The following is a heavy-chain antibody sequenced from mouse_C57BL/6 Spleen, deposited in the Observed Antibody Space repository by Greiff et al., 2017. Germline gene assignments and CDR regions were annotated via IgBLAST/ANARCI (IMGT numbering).Heavy chain of an antibody. CDR1: GFTFTDYY. CDR2: IRNKANGYTT. V-gene: IGHV7-3*01. J-gene: IGHJ2*01. CDR3: ARSPGGPDY. Sequence: EVKLVESGGGLVQPGGSLSLSCAASGFTFTDYYMSWVRQPPGKALEWLGFIRNKANGYTTEYSASVKGRFTISRDNSQSILYLQMNALRAEDSATYYCARSPGGPDYWGQGTTLTVSS.